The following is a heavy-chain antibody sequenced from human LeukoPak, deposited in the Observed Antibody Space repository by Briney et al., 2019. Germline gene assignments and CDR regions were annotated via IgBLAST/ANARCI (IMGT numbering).Heavy chain of an antibody. Sequence: PGGSLRLSCAASGFSFSSYGMHWVRQGPGKGLEWVAFIRYDGSNKYYADSVKGRFTISRDNSKNTLYLQMNSLRAEDTAVYYCAKGLSVVPAAIDYWGQGTLVTVSS. CDR1: GFSFSSYG. CDR3: AKGLSVVPAAIDY. D-gene: IGHD2-2*01. V-gene: IGHV3-30*02. CDR2: IRYDGSNK. J-gene: IGHJ4*02.